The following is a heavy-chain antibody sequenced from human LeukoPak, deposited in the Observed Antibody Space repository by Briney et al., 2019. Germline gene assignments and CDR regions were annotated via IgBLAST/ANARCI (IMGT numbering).Heavy chain of an antibody. CDR3: ARTRFRGSTSTYWFDP. J-gene: IGHJ5*02. CDR2: IKPNSGGT. CDR1: GYSFGDYY. Sequence: ASVKVSCKASGYSFGDYYMHWVRQAPGQGLEWMGWIKPNSGGTRSAQKFQGRVTMTRDTSISTAYMELSRLRSDDTAVYYCARTRFRGSTSTYWFDPWGQGTLVTVSS. D-gene: IGHD2-2*01. V-gene: IGHV1-2*02.